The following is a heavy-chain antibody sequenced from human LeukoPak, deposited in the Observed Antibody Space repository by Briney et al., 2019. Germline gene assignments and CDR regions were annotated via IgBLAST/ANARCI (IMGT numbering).Heavy chain of an antibody. CDR2: IYYSGST. CDR1: GGSISSFY. J-gene: IGHJ4*02. CDR3: ARVRGLTYYYGSGSPYYFDY. V-gene: IGHV4-59*01. Sequence: SETLSLTCTVSGGSISSFYWSWIRQPPGKGLEWIGYIYYSGSTNYNPSLKSRVTISMDTSKNQFSLKLSSVTAADTAVYYCARVRGLTYYYGSGSPYYFDYWGQGTLVTVSS. D-gene: IGHD3-10*01.